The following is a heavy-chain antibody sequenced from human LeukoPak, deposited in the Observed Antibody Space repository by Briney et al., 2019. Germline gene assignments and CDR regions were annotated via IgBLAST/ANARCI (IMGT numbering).Heavy chain of an antibody. D-gene: IGHD2-2*01. V-gene: IGHV1-2*02. CDR2: INPSSGGT. Sequence: ASVKVSCKASGYTFTDYYMRWVRQAPGQGLEGMGCINPSSGGTNYAQKFQGRVTMTRDTSISPAYMELSRLRADDTAVYYCATDQGTVVPATQTFDYWGQGTLVTVSS. CDR1: GYTFTDYY. CDR3: ATDQGTVVPATQTFDY. J-gene: IGHJ4*02.